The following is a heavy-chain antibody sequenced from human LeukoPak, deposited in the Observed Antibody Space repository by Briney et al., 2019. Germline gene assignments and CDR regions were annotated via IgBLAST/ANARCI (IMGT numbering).Heavy chain of an antibody. CDR3: ARPGGYASTAAVFDY. V-gene: IGHV1-46*01. CDR2: INPSGGST. J-gene: IGHJ4*02. D-gene: IGHD5-12*01. Sequence: INPSGGSTSYAQKFQGRVTMTRDTSTSTVYMELSSLRSEDTAVYYCARPGGYASTAAVFDYWGQGTLVTVSS.